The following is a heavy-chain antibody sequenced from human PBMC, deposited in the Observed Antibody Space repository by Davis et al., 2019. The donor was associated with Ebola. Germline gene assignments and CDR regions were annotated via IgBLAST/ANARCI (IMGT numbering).Heavy chain of an antibody. CDR3: VQHGPGDFWYFGL. J-gene: IGHJ2*01. V-gene: IGHV3-53*01. CDR1: GFTVSSNY. Sequence: GESLKISCAASGFTVSSNYMSWVRQAPGKGLVWVSVIYSGGNTIYADSVKGRLTISRDISENTLYLQMNNLRDEDTAMYYCVQHGPGDFWYFGLWGRGTLVTVSS. CDR2: IYSGGNT. D-gene: IGHD4-17*01.